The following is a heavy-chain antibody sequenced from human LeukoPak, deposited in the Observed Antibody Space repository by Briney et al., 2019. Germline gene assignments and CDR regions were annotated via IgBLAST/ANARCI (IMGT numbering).Heavy chain of an antibody. CDR2: IYTSGST. J-gene: IGHJ6*03. CDR1: GGSISSGSYY. CDR3: ARDHHPSSSGYYFSYYYYYMDV. D-gene: IGHD3-22*01. Sequence: KPSQTLSLTCTVSGGSISSGSYYWSWIRQPAGKGLEWIGRIYTSGSTNYNPSLKSRVTISVDTSKNQFSLKLSSVTAADTAVYYCARDHHPSSSGYYFSYYYYYMDVWGKGTTVTVSS. V-gene: IGHV4-61*02.